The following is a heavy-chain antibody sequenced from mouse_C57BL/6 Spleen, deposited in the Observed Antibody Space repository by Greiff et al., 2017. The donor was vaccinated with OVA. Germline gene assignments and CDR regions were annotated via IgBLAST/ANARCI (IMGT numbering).Heavy chain of an antibody. Sequence: QVQLKESGAELVRPGTSVKVSCKASGYAFTNYLIEWVKQRPGQGLEWIGVINPGSGGTNYNEKFKGKATLTADKSSSTAYMQLSSLTSEDSAVYFCARGVYYGSRDYYFDYWGQGTTLTVSS. D-gene: IGHD1-1*01. CDR3: ARGVYYGSRDYYFDY. CDR1: GYAFTNYL. CDR2: INPGSGGT. J-gene: IGHJ2*01. V-gene: IGHV1-54*01.